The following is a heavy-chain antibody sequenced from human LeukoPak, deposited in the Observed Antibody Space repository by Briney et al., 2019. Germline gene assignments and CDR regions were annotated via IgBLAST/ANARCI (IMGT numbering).Heavy chain of an antibody. CDR2: IKQDGNDK. CDR3: ARDPDIH. J-gene: IGHJ4*01. CDR1: GLTFSSYS. D-gene: IGHD2-21*02. V-gene: IGHV3-7*05. Sequence: QPGGSLRLSCVASGLTFSSYSMQWVRQAPGRGLEWVANIKQDGNDKHYVDSVKGRFTISRDNAKKSLYLQMNSLRAEDTAVYYCARDPDIHWGHGTLVTVSS.